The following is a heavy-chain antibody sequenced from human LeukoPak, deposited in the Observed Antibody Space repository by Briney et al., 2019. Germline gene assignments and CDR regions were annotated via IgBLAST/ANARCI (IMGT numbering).Heavy chain of an antibody. CDR2: ISAYNGNT. CDR3: ARVLDYYDSSGYGGDWFDP. CDR1: GYTFTSYG. Sequence: GASVKVSCKASGYTFTSYGISWVRQAPGQGLEWMGWISAYNGNTNYAQKLQGRVTMTTDTSTSTAYTELRSLRSDDTAVYYCARVLDYYDSSGYGGDWFDPWGQGTLVTVSS. V-gene: IGHV1-18*01. J-gene: IGHJ5*02. D-gene: IGHD3-22*01.